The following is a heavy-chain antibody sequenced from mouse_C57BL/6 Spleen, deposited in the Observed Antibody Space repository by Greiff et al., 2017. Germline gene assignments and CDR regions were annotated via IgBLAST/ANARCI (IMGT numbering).Heavy chain of an antibody. CDR2: LHPNSGST. J-gene: IGHJ4*01. Sequence: QVQLQQPGAELVKPGASVQLSCKASGYTFTSYWMHWVKPRPGQGLEWIGMLHPNSGSTNYNEKFKSKATLTVDKSASTAYMQLSSLTSEDAAVYYWARYHDGYPHGAMDYWGQGTSVTVSS. CDR1: GYTFTSYW. D-gene: IGHD2-3*01. CDR3: ARYHDGYPHGAMDY. V-gene: IGHV1-64*01.